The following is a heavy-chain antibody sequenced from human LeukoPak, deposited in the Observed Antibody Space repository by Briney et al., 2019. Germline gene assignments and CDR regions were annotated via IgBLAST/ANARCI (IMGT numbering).Heavy chain of an antibody. CDR2: IYISGST. CDR1: DGSISSGNYY. D-gene: IGHD2-2*01. V-gene: IGHV4-61*02. CDR3: ARAIVKISSTDVNWFDP. Sequence: PSETLSLTCTVSDGSISSGNYYWSWIRQPAGKGLEWIGRIYISGSTTYNPSLKSRVTISVDTSKNQFSLKLSSVTAADTAVYYCARAIVKISSTDVNWFDPWGQGTLVTVSS. J-gene: IGHJ5*02.